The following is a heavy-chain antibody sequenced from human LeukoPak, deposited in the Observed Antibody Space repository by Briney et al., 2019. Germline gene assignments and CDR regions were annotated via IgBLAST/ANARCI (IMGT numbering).Heavy chain of an antibody. CDR1: GYTFTRYG. Sequence: EASVKVSCKDSGYTFTRYGISWVRQAPGQGGERMGWIRAYNGNTNYAQKLHGTVTMTTDTSTSTAYMQLRSLTSDDSAVYYCASNVAVAGDYNWFDPWGQGTLVTVSS. V-gene: IGHV1-18*01. CDR2: IRAYNGNT. J-gene: IGHJ5*02. D-gene: IGHD6-19*01. CDR3: ASNVAVAGDYNWFDP.